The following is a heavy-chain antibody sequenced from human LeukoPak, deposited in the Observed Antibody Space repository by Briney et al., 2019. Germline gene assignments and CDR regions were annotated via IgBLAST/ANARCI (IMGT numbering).Heavy chain of an antibody. V-gene: IGHV4-4*09. J-gene: IGHJ4*02. CDR2: TFSSGAT. CDR3: ARRSRSGYFLDS. CDR1: GGSMSGYY. Sequence: SETLSLTCIVSGGSMSGYYWSWIRQSPGKGLEWIGYTFSSGATTYNPSLKSRVTISVDTSGSQFSLSLSSVTAADTAVYFCARRSRSGYFLDSWGQGTLVTVSS. D-gene: IGHD5-12*01.